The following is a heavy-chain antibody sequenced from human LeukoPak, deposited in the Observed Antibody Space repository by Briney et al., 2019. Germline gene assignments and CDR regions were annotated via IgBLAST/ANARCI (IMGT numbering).Heavy chain of an antibody. CDR2: VFHSGST. CDR1: DFSIITTYY. CDR3: ARHEYSGSYYGLSWFDP. D-gene: IGHD1-26*01. Sequence: SETLSLTCDVSDFSIITTYYWGWIRQPPGKGLEWIGNVFHSGSTYYNPSLKSRVTISVDTSKNQLSLKLSSLTAADTAVYYCARHEYSGSYYGLSWFDPWGQGTLVTVSS. J-gene: IGHJ5*02. V-gene: IGHV4-38-2*01.